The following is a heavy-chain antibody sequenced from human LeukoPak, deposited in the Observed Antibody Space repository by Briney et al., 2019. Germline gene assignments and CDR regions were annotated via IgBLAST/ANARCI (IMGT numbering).Heavy chain of an antibody. CDR3: AKDALHLWGSYSDH. Sequence: GGSLRLSCAASGFTFSSCGMSWVRQAPGKGLEWVSGITGNSDQTRYAGSVRGRFSISRDNPKNMVYLQMSSPRVEDTAVYYCAKDALHLWGSYSDHWGQGTPVTVSS. J-gene: IGHJ4*02. D-gene: IGHD3-16*01. V-gene: IGHV3-23*01. CDR1: GFTFSSCG. CDR2: ITGNSDQT.